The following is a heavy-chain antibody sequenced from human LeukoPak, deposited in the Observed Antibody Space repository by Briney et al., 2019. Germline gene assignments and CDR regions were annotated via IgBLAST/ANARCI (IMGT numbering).Heavy chain of an antibody. D-gene: IGHD1-1*01. CDR3: TTDPRNGHFFDY. J-gene: IGHJ4*02. V-gene: IGHV3-15*01. CDR2: IKSNTDGGTA. CDR1: GFTFSNAW. Sequence: PGGSLRLSCAASGFTFSNAWMSWVRQAPGKGLEWVGRIKSNTDGGTADYAAPVKDRVTISRDDSKNTLYLQMNSLKTEDTAVYYCTTDPRNGHFFDYWGQGTLATVSS.